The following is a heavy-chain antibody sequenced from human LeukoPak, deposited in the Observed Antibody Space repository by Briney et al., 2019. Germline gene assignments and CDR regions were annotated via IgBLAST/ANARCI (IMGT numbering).Heavy chain of an antibody. CDR3: ARDQARVGATIPLTLDY. D-gene: IGHD5-12*01. CDR1: GFTFSSYW. Sequence: GGSLRLSCTASGFTFSSYWMSWVRQAPGKGLEWVAVIWYDGSNKYYADSVKGRFTISRDNSKNTLYLQMNSLRAEDTAVYYCARDQARVGATIPLTLDYWGQGTLVTVSS. CDR2: IWYDGSNK. J-gene: IGHJ4*02. V-gene: IGHV3-33*08.